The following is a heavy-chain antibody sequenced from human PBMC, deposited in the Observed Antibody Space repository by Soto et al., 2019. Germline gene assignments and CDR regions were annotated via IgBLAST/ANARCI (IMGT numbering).Heavy chain of an antibody. D-gene: IGHD6-19*01. V-gene: IGHV3-48*01. Sequence: GGSLRLSCAASEFTFLSYTMNWVRQAPGKGLEWLSYIDSSSSTIYYADSVKGRFSISRDNAKNSLYLHMSSLRAEDTAVYYCAKDLSIAVAGSAWGQGTLGTVSS. CDR3: AKDLSIAVAGSA. J-gene: IGHJ5*02. CDR1: EFTFLSYT. CDR2: IDSSSSTI.